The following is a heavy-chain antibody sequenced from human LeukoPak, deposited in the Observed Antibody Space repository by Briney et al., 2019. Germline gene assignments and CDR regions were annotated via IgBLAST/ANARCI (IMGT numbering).Heavy chain of an antibody. CDR2: ISYDGSNK. V-gene: IGHV3-30*01. CDR3: ARAALD. Sequence: GRSLRLSRAASGFTFSSYAMHWVRQAPGKGLEWVAVISYDGSNKYYADSVKGRFTISRDNSKNTLYLQMNSLRAEDTAVYYCARAALDWGQGTLVTVSS. D-gene: IGHD2-15*01. J-gene: IGHJ4*02. CDR1: GFTFSSYA.